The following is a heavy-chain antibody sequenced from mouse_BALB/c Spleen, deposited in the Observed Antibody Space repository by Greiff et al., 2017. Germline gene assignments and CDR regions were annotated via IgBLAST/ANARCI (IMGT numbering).Heavy chain of an antibody. CDR1: GYTFTSYV. J-gene: IGHJ1*01. D-gene: IGHD2-2*01. CDR2: INPYNDGT. V-gene: IGHV1-14*01. Sequence: VHVKQSGPELVKPGASVKMSCKASGYTFTSYVMHWVKQKPGQGLEWIGYINPYNDGTKYNEKFKGKATLTSDKSSSTAYMELSSLTSEDSAVYYSARGRGYDRDFDVWGAGGTGTVSS. CDR3: ARGRGYDRDFDV.